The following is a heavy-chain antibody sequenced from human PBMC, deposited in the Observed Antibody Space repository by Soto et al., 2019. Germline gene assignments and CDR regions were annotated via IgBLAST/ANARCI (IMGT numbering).Heavy chain of an antibody. CDR3: ATDLGVALAPLSILYFQQ. D-gene: IGHD3-10*01. CDR2: FDPEEGKM. Sequence: ASVKVSCKVSGYSLNELCMRWVRQPPGKGLEWIGGFDPEEGKMIYAQNFQGRVTMTEDTSTDTAYMELNSLTSEDTAIYYCATDLGVALAPLSILYFQQWGQGTVVTVSS. J-gene: IGHJ1*01. V-gene: IGHV1-24*01. CDR1: GYSLNELC.